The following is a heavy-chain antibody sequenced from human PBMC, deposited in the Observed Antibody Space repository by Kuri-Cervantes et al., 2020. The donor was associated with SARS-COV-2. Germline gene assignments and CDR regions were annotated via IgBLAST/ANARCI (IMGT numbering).Heavy chain of an antibody. CDR1: GFIFSSYW. V-gene: IGHV3-7*03. J-gene: IGHJ4*02. Sequence: GESLKISCAASGFIFSSYWMSWVRQVPGKGLEWVANVKQRGNEKYYVDSVKGRFTISRDNAQNSLYLEMNSLRGEDTAVYYCAKDKGFGELFFDYWGQGTLVTVSS. D-gene: IGHD3-10*01. CDR3: AKDKGFGELFFDY. CDR2: VKQRGNEK.